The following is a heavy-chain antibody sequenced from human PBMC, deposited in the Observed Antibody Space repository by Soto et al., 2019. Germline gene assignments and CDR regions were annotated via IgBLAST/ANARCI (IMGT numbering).Heavy chain of an antibody. CDR1: GFSLSSTRVA. Sequence: QITLKESGPTLVKPTQTLTLTCTFSGFSLSSTRVAVGWIRQPSGKALEWLALIYWDDDKRYSPFLKSRLTITKDTSKNLVVLTMTNMDPVDTATYYCAHSVVAGLGYYFDYWGQGTLVTVSS. CDR2: IYWDDDK. CDR3: AHSVVAGLGYYFDY. V-gene: IGHV2-5*02. D-gene: IGHD6-19*01. J-gene: IGHJ4*02.